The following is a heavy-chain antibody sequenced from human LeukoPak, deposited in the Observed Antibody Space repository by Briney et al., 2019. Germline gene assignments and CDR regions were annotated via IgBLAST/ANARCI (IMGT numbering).Heavy chain of an antibody. V-gene: IGHV4-59*01. CDR2: IYDSGTT. CDR1: GGSFGNYY. J-gene: IGHJ3*02. CDR3: ARDFSAAFDI. D-gene: IGHD2/OR15-2a*01. Sequence: SETLSLTCTVSGGSFGNYYWSWIRQPPGKGLEWIGYIYDSGTTNYNPSLKSRATISVDMSKNQFSLKLSSVTAADTAVYYCARDFSAAFDIWGQGTMVTVSS.